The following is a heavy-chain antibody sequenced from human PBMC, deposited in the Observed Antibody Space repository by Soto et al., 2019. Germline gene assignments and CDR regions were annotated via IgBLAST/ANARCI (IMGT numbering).Heavy chain of an antibody. CDR3: ARVGSLRYFDWSPILI. Sequence: ASVKVSCKASGYTFTGYYMHWVRQAPGQGLEWMGWINPNSGGTNYAQKFQGWVTMTRDTSISTAYMELSRLRSDDTAVYYCARVGSLRYFDWSPILIWGQGTLVTVSS. D-gene: IGHD3-9*01. CDR1: GYTFTGYY. CDR2: INPNSGGT. V-gene: IGHV1-2*04. J-gene: IGHJ4*02.